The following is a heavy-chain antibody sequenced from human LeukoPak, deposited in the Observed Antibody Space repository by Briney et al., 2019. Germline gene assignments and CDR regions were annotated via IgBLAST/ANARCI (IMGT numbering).Heavy chain of an antibody. J-gene: IGHJ4*02. V-gene: IGHV3-53*01. CDR1: GFTVSTNY. Sequence: GVSLRLSCAASGFTVSTNYMSWLRQAPGKGLEWVSLIYSGATTYYAESVKGRFTISRDNSKNTLYLQMNSLRAEDTAVYYCARLSGWFDYWGQGTLVTVSS. CDR2: IYSGATT. D-gene: IGHD6-19*01. CDR3: ARLSGWFDY.